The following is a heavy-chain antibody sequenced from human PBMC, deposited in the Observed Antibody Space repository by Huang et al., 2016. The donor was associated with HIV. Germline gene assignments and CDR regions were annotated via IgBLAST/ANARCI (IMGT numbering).Heavy chain of an antibody. CDR3: ARIPTPSYYDRWSRSPVEEDFCYYNLDV. V-gene: IGHV4-34*02. Sequence: QVRLQQWGEGVLKPSETLSLTCAVYGASFGGYFWSWVRQSPDKGLEWIGEIKPGGYPTYTPWFGSRGTIAVDTSKNQCYLKLRAVAAAYAAIYYCARIPTPSYYDRWSRSPVEEDFCYYNLDVWGQGTPVIVSS. CDR2: IKPGGYP. D-gene: IGHD3-16*01. CDR1: GASFGGYF. J-gene: IGHJ6*02.